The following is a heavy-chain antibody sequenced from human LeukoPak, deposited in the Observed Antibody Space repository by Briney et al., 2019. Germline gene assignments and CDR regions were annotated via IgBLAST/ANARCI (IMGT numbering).Heavy chain of an antibody. Sequence: GESLKISCKGSGYRFTSYGISWVRQAPGQGLEWMGWISAYNGNTNYAQKLQGRVTMTTDTSTSTAYMELRSLRSDDTAVYYCARDSGYDWDFDYWGQGTLVTVSS. V-gene: IGHV1-18*01. CDR2: ISAYNGNT. J-gene: IGHJ4*02. D-gene: IGHD5-12*01. CDR1: GYRFTSYG. CDR3: ARDSGYDWDFDY.